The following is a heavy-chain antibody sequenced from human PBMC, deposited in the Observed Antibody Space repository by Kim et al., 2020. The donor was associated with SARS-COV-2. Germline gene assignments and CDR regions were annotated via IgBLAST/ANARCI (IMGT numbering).Heavy chain of an antibody. CDR3: DCFDNSFDL. CDR2: IFYRGST. J-gene: IGHJ5*02. D-gene: IGHD2-21*02. Sequence: SETLSLTCTVSGASINRTTFLWGWIRQSPGRGLEWVGGIFYRGSTYYNPSLKSRVTISLDTSRNQFSLKVTSVTAADTSTYYCDCFDNSFDLWGQGTVVT. V-gene: IGHV4-39*01. CDR1: GASINRTTFL.